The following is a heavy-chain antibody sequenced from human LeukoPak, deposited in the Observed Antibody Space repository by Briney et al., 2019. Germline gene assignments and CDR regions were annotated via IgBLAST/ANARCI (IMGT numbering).Heavy chain of an antibody. CDR2: IYYSGST. CDR3: AGAPPLLYSSSSLGAFDI. D-gene: IGHD6-13*01. CDR1: GGSISSYY. J-gene: IGHJ3*02. V-gene: IGHV4-59*01. Sequence: SETLSLTCTVSGGSISSYYWSWIRQPPGKGLEWIGYIYYSGSTNYNPSLRSRVTISVDTSKNQFSLKLNSVTAADTAVYYCAGAPPLLYSSSSLGAFDIWGQGAMVTVSS.